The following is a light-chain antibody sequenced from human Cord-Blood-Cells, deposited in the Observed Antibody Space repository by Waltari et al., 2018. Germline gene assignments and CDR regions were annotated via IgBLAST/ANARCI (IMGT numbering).Light chain of an antibody. V-gene: IGKV2-30*02. CDR3: MQGTHWPPFT. CDR1: QSLVHSDGNTY. Sequence: DVVMTQSPLSLPVTLGQPASISCRSSQSLVHSDGNTYLNWFQQRPGQSPRPLIYKVSNRDSGVQDRFSGSGSGTDFTLKISRVEAEDVGVYYCMQGTHWPPFTFGPGTKVDIK. J-gene: IGKJ3*01. CDR2: KVS.